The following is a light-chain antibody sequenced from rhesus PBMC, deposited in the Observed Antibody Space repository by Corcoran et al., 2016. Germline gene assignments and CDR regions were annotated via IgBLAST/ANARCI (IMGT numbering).Light chain of an antibody. CDR2: EVS. Sequence: QAAQTQSPSVSGSPGQSVTISCTGTSSDIGGYNRVSWYQQHPGKAPKLMLYEVSKRPSGVSDRFSGSKSGNTASLTIAGLQAEDEADYYCSSYASSSTDVFGSGTKLTVL. CDR1: SSDIGGYNR. V-gene: IGLV2-13*01. CDR3: SSYASSSTDV. J-gene: IGLJ6*01.